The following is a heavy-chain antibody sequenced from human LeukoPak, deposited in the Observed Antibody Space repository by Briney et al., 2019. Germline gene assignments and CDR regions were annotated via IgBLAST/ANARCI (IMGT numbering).Heavy chain of an antibody. CDR2: IYHSGST. V-gene: IGHV4-38-2*02. Sequence: SETLSLTCTVSGYSISSGYYWGWIRQPPGKGLEWIGSIYHSGSTYYNPSLKSRVTISVDPSKTPFSLKLRSVTAAHTAVYYCARERTGYSSSWYEGGYWGQGTLVTVSS. D-gene: IGHD6-13*01. CDR1: GYSISSGYY. J-gene: IGHJ4*02. CDR3: ARERTGYSSSWYEGGY.